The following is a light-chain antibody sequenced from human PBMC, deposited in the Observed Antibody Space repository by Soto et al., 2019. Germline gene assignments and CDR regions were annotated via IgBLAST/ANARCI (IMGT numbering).Light chain of an antibody. Sequence: QSVGTQPPSVSGAPGQRVTISCTGSSSNIGAGYDVNWYQQLPETAPKLLIFGDSNRPSGVPDRFSGSKSGTSASLVITGLQADDEADYYCQSNDNGLSGSDVFGTGTKVTVL. J-gene: IGLJ1*01. CDR2: GDS. CDR1: SSNIGAGYD. CDR3: QSNDNGLSGSDV. V-gene: IGLV1-40*01.